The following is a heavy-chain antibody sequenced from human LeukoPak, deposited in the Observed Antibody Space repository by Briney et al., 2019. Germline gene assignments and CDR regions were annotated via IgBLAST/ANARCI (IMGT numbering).Heavy chain of an antibody. CDR3: ARDLRVPAASFDY. CDR2: IKQDGSEK. J-gene: IGHJ4*02. Sequence: GGSLRLSRAPSGFTFSNYGMSWVRQAPGKGLEWVANIKQDGSEKYYVDSVKGRFTISRDNAKNSLYLQMNSLRAEDTAVYYCARDLRVPAASFDYWGQGTLVTVSS. V-gene: IGHV3-7*01. D-gene: IGHD2-2*01. CDR1: GFTFSNYG.